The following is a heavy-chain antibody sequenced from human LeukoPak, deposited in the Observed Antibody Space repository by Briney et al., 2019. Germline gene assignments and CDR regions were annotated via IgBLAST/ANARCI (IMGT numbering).Heavy chain of an antibody. CDR3: ARAAGDGYNLDY. CDR2: IYHSGST. V-gene: IGHV4-4*02. J-gene: IGHJ4*02. D-gene: IGHD5-24*01. CDR1: GGSISSSNW. Sequence: SETLSLTCAVSGGSISSSNWWSWVCQPPGKGLEWIGEIYHSGSTNYNPSLKSRVTISVDKSKNQFSLKLSSVTAADTTVYYCARAAGDGYNLDYWGQGTLVTVSS.